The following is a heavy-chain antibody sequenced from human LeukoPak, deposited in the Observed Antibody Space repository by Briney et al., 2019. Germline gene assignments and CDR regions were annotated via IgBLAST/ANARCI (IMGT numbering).Heavy chain of an antibody. CDR3: ARGSTGSGTYSTLDY. CDR2: ISYDGSNK. J-gene: IGHJ4*02. V-gene: IGHV3-30-3*01. Sequence: GRSLRLSCAASGFIFTSYAVHWVRQAPGKGLEWVAVISYDGSNKYYADSVKGRFTISRDNSKNTLYLQMNSLRAEDTAVYYCARGSTGSGTYSTLDYWGQGTLVTVSS. D-gene: IGHD1-26*01. CDR1: GFIFTSYA.